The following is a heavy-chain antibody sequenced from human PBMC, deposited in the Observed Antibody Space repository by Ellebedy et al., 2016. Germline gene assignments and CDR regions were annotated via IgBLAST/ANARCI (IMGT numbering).Heavy chain of an antibody. J-gene: IGHJ4*02. V-gene: IGHV3-33*01. CDR2: IGYDGSNK. D-gene: IGHD5-18*01. Sequence: GESLKISCAASGFTFSDYGIHWVRQAPGKGLEWVAVIGYDGSNKYYADSVKGRFTISRDNSKNTLFLQMISLRADDTAVYYCARDRGYNYGPKGTSGFIDYWGQGTLVTVSS. CDR1: GFTFSDYG. CDR3: ARDRGYNYGPKGTSGFIDY.